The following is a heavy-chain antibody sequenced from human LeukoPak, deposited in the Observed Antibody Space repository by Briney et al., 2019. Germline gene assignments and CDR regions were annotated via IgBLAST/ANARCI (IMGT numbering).Heavy chain of an antibody. CDR1: GGTFNNSA. CDR3: ARDVHGDYGSGWFDP. V-gene: IGHV1-69*05. J-gene: IGHJ5*02. D-gene: IGHD4-17*01. CDR2: IMPLFGTA. Sequence: ASVKVSCKTSGGTFNNSAISWVRQAPGQGLEWLGGIMPLFGTAGYAQKFQDRVTITKDESTRTVYLELTSLTSDDTAVHYCARDVHGDYGSGWFDPWGQGTLVSVSS.